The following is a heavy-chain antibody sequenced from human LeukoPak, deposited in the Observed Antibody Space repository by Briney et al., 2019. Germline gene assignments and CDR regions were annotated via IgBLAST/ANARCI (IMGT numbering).Heavy chain of an antibody. CDR3: ARVVGTTMFDY. J-gene: IGHJ4*02. CDR1: GFTVSSSY. Sequence: GGSLRLSCAASGFTVSSSYMSWVRQAPGKGLEWVSVIYSGGNTYYADSVKGRFTISRDNSKNTLYLQMNSLRAEDTAVYYCARVVGTTMFDYWGQGTLVTVSS. V-gene: IGHV3-53*01. CDR2: IYSGGNT. D-gene: IGHD1-26*01.